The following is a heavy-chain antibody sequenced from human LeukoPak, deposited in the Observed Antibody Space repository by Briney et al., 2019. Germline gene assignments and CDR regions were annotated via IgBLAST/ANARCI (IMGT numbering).Heavy chain of an antibody. D-gene: IGHD3-9*01. V-gene: IGHV3-23*01. J-gene: IGHJ4*02. CDR3: AKVKLQYFDLYYFDY. Sequence: GGSLRLSCAASGFTFSSYAMSWVRQAPGKGLEWVSAISGSGGSTYYADSVKGRFTISRDNSKNTLYLQMNSLRAEDTAVCYCAKVKLQYFDLYYFDYWGQGTLVTVSS. CDR2: ISGSGGST. CDR1: GFTFSSYA.